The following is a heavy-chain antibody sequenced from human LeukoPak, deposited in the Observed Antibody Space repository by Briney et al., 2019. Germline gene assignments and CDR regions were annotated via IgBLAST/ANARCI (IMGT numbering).Heavy chain of an antibody. V-gene: IGHV1-8*03. CDR1: GYTFTNYD. J-gene: IGHJ3*02. D-gene: IGHD3-3*01. Sequence: GASVTVSCKASGYTFTNYDINWVRQATGQGLEWMGWMNPNSGTTGYAQKFLGRVTITRNTSISTTYMELSSLRSEDTAVYYCARGTIFGVVINDDALDIWGQGTMVTVSS. CDR3: ARGTIFGVVINDDALDI. CDR2: MNPNSGTT.